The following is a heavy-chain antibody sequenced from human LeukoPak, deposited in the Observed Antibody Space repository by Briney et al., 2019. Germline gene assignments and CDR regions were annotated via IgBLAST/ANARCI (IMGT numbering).Heavy chain of an antibody. CDR2: MKQDGSDK. CDR1: GFTFSTYW. J-gene: IGHJ4*02. CDR3: ARVRCSSNSCFPDY. Sequence: PGGSLRLSCAASGFTFSTYWISWVRQAPGKGLEWVANMKQDGSDKYYVDSVKGRFTISRDNAKNSLFLQMNSLRAEDTAVYYCARVRCSSNSCFPDYWGQGTLVTVSS. V-gene: IGHV3-7*01. D-gene: IGHD2-2*01.